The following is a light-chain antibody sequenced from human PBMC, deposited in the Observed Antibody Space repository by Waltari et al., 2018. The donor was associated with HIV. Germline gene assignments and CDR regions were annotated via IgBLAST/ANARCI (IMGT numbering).Light chain of an antibody. V-gene: IGLV3-1*01. CDR2: QDS. J-gene: IGLJ3*02. CDR3: QAWDSSTEV. Sequence: SYEQTPPPTVSVSPGETASITCSGAQLGNKYACWYQQKQGQSPVLVIYQDSKLPSGIPERFSGSNSGNTATLTISGTQAMDEADYYCQAWDSSTEVFGGGTKLTVL. CDR1: QLGNKY.